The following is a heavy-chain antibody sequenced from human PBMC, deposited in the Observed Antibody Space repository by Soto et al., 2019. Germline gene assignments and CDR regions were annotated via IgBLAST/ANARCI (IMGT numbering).Heavy chain of an antibody. CDR2: INPSGGST. CDR3: AREEQQLNYYYYGMDV. D-gene: IGHD6-13*01. J-gene: IGHJ6*02. V-gene: IGHV1-46*01. Sequence: ASVKGSCKASGYTFTSYYMHWVRQAPGQGLEWMGIINPSGGSTSYAQKFQGRVTMTRDTSTSTVYMELSSLRSEDTAVYYCAREEQQLNYYYYGMDVWGQGTTVTVSS. CDR1: GYTFTSYY.